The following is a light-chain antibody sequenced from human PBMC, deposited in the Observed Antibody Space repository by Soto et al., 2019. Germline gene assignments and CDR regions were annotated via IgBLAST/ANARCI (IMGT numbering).Light chain of an antibody. CDR2: NND. V-gene: IGLV1-44*01. Sequence: QSVLTQPPSASGTPGRGFTSPCPGSSSTIGANPINWYQQLPGTAPKLLIYNNDQRPSGVPDRFSASKSGTSASLAISGLQSEDEADYYCEAWDDSLYGAVLGGGTKLTVL. J-gene: IGLJ2*01. CDR1: SSTIGANP. CDR3: EAWDDSLYGAV.